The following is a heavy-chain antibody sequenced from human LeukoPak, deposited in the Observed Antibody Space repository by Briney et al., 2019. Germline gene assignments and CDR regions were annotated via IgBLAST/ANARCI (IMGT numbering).Heavy chain of an antibody. CDR3: SPDCAGSTTCYRNYHI. Sequence: GGSLRLSCAASGIAFNEAWMTWVRQPPGKGLEWVGRIKTKIHGGTIDYAAPVKGRFTISRDDSKNTLYLEMNGLRSEDTGFYYCSPDCAGSTTCYRNYHIWDQGTMVSVSS. CDR2: IKTKIHGGTI. D-gene: IGHD2/OR15-2a*01. J-gene: IGHJ3*02. V-gene: IGHV3-15*01. CDR1: GIAFNEAW.